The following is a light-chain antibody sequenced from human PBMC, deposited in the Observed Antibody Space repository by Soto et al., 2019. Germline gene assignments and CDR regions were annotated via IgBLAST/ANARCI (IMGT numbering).Light chain of an antibody. V-gene: IGKV3-20*01. Sequence: DILLTQYPATLSLAPGQTATLSFRPSQSISSSFLACYQQKPGQAPRLLIYGASSRATGIPDRFSGSGSGTDFTLTISSLQSEDFAVYYCQQYNSWPLTFGGGTKVDIK. CDR1: QSISSSF. CDR2: GAS. CDR3: QQYNSWPLT. J-gene: IGKJ4*01.